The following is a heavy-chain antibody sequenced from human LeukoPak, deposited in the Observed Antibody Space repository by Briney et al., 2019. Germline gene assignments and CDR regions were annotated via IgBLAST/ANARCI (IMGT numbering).Heavy chain of an antibody. J-gene: IGHJ4*02. D-gene: IGHD1-26*01. CDR2: IGISSGNT. CDR3: AKARGGTYRTYYFDY. Sequence: GGSLRLSCAASGFNFIDYSMNWVRQAPGKGLEWISYIGISSGNTKYADSVKGRFTISRDKARNSLYLQMNSLRVEDTAVYYCAKARGGTYRTYYFDYWGQGTLVTVSS. V-gene: IGHV3-48*01. CDR1: GFNFIDYS.